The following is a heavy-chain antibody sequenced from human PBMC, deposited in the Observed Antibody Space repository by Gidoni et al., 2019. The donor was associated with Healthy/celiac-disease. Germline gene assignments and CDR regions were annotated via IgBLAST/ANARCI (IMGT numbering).Heavy chain of an antibody. CDR1: RGTFSSYA. Sequence: QVQLVQSGAEVQKPGSSVKVSCQASRGTFSSYAISWVRQAPGQGLEWMGGIIPIFGTANYAQKFQGRVTITADKSTSTAYMELSSLRSEDTAVYYCASGRVFGYGCDYWGQGTLVTVSS. D-gene: IGHD3-3*01. CDR2: IIPIFGTA. CDR3: ASGRVFGYGCDY. J-gene: IGHJ4*02. V-gene: IGHV1-69*06.